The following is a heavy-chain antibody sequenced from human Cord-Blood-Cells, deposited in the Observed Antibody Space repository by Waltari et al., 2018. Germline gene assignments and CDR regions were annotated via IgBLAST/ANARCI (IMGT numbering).Heavy chain of an antibody. CDR1: GFTFSSYS. CDR2: ISSSSSYI. CDR3: ARGGTGSANFDY. D-gene: IGHD3-9*01. V-gene: IGHV3-21*01. Sequence: EVQLVESGGGLVKPGGSLRLSCAASGFTFSSYSRNWVRQAPGKGLEWVSSISSSSSYIYYADSVKGRFTISRDNAKNSLYLQMNSLRAEDTAVYYCARGGTGSANFDYWGQGTLVTVSS. J-gene: IGHJ4*02.